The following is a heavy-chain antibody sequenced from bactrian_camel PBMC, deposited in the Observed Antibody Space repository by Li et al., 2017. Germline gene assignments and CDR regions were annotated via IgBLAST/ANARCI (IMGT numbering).Heavy chain of an antibody. CDR1: GFTFSAYY. D-gene: IGHD5*01. J-gene: IGHJ4*01. CDR2: IEPPRGGFTT. CDR3: AAAIRGRGVGYFYDGYRPGMAYRY. Sequence: HVQLVESGGGLVKPGGSLSLSCTASGFTFSAYYMNWVRQAPGRGLEWVSGIEPPRGGFTTYYAGSVKGRFTISRDNANNTLYLQMNALKSEDTAVYYCAAAIRGRGVGYFYDGYRPGMAYRYWGQGTQVTVS. V-gene: IGHV3S1*01.